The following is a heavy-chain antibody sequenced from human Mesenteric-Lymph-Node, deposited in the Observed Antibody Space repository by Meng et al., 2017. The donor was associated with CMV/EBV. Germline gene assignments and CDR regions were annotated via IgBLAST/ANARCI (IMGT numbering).Heavy chain of an antibody. CDR3: ARDNVNPEGFDP. CDR1: GYTFTDFY. Sequence: QVQLVQSRAEVGKPGASVVVYCKASGYTFTDFYIHWVRPAPGQGLEWMGRINPNSGVSNSAQNFQGRVTMTRDMSISTAYMELGRLTSDDTAVYYCARDNVNPEGFDPWGQGTLVTVSS. CDR2: INPNSGVS. V-gene: IGHV1-2*06. J-gene: IGHJ5*02. D-gene: IGHD2/OR15-2a*01.